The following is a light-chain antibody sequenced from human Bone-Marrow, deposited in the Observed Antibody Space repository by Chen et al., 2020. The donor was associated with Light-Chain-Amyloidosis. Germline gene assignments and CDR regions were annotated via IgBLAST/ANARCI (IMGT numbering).Light chain of an antibody. Sequence: DIRLTQSPSSLSASVGDRVTITCRASQNIGTYLNWYQQKSGRAPKLLLSGAYNRQSGVPTKFGGTGSGTDFTLIITSLKPEDFATYYCQQSRTFRTFGQGTKVEVK. CDR1: QNIGTY. CDR3: QQSRTFRT. J-gene: IGKJ1*01. V-gene: IGKV1-39*01. CDR2: GAY.